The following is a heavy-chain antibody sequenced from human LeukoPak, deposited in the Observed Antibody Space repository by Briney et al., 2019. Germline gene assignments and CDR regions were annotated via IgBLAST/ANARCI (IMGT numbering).Heavy chain of an antibody. D-gene: IGHD3-3*01. CDR3: AKGIGPNYDFWSGSDNFYFYGLDV. Sequence: GESLRLSCAASEFSVNGNDMIWVRQAPGKGLQWVSIFYSSESTSHTDSVKGRFSVSRDNPKNTLYLQMNSLRPEDTAVYYCAKGIGPNYDFWSGSDNFYFYGLDVWGQGTTVTVSS. V-gene: IGHV3-66*01. J-gene: IGHJ6*02. CDR1: EFSVNGND. CDR2: FYSSEST.